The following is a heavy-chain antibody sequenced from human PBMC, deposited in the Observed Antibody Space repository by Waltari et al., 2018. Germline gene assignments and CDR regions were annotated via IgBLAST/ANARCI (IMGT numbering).Heavy chain of an antibody. D-gene: IGHD3-22*01. CDR3: ARLPHSLRDYYDSSGYYYVGSFDY. Sequence: QVQLVESGGGVVQPGRSLRLSCAASGFTFSSYGMHWVRQAPGKGLEWVAVIWYDGSNKYYADSVEGRFTISRDNSKNTLYLQMNSLRAEDTAVYYCARLPHSLRDYYDSSGYYYVGSFDYWGQGTLVTVSS. J-gene: IGHJ4*02. V-gene: IGHV3-33*01. CDR1: GFTFSSYG. CDR2: IWYDGSNK.